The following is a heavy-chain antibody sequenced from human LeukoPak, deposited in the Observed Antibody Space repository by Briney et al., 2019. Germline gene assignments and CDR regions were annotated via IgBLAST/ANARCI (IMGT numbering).Heavy chain of an antibody. D-gene: IGHD5-18*01. CDR3: ARGSVQLWLRDTYYYMGV. Sequence: GESLRLSCAASGFTFDDYAMNWVRQVPGRGLEWVSGINWNGRITEYADSVKDRFTISRQNTKNSLYLYMNNLGGEDTALYFCARGSVQLWLRDTYYYMGVWGKGTTVTVSS. J-gene: IGHJ6*03. V-gene: IGHV3-20*04. CDR2: INWNGRIT. CDR1: GFTFDDYA.